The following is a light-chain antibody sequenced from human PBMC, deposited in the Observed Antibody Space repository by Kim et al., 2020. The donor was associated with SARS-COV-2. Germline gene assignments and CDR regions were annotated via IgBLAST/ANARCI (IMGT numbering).Light chain of an antibody. J-gene: IGKJ1*01. CDR1: PSVTTNY. V-gene: IGKV3-20*01. CDR3: QQYGSSPRT. Sequence: SPGEIASLAWRASPSVTTNYLTWSQHKPGPAPRLLIYAATTRAPGLPDRFSGSGSETHFTLAISRLGPEDFAVYCCQQYGSSPRTFGQGTKVDIK. CDR2: AAT.